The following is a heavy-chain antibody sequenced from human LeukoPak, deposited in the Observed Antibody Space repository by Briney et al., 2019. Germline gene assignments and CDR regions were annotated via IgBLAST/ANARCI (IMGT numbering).Heavy chain of an antibody. CDR2: MNPNSGNT. V-gene: IGHV1-8*01. CDR1: GYTFTSYD. Sequence: ASVKVSCKASGYTFTSYDINWVRQATGQGLEWMGWMNPNSGNTGYAQKFQGRVTMTRNTSISTAYMELSSLRSEDTAVYYCARAIREWFGELVCYYYYMDVWGKGTTVTVSS. CDR3: ARAIREWFGELVCYYYYMDV. D-gene: IGHD3-10*01. J-gene: IGHJ6*03.